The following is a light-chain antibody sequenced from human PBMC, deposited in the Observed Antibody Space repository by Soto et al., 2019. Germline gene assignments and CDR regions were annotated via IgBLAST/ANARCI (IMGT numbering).Light chain of an antibody. Sequence: QAVVNQEPSLTVSPGGTVTLTCGSSTGAVTSGHYPYWFQQKPGQAPRTVIYDTTNKHSWTPARFSGSLLGGKAALTLSGAQPEDEAEYYCLLSYSGSRVFGGGTKLTVL. CDR3: LLSYSGSRV. V-gene: IGLV7-46*01. CDR2: DTT. J-gene: IGLJ2*01. CDR1: TGAVTSGHY.